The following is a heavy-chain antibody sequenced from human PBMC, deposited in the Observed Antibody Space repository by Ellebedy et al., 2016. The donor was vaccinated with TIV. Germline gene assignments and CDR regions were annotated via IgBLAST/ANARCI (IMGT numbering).Heavy chain of an antibody. CDR1: GFTFDAYA. V-gene: IGHV3-30*04. CDR2: ISYDGSNE. D-gene: IGHD3-22*01. CDR3: ARDGSSGTYYPYFAYYFDS. Sequence: GESLKISCAASGFTFDAYALHWVRQAPGKGLEWVALISYDGSNESYGSSVKGRFTISRDNSKNTLYLQVNSLRAEDTAVYYCARDGSSGTYYPYFAYYFDSWGQGTLVTVSS. J-gene: IGHJ4*02.